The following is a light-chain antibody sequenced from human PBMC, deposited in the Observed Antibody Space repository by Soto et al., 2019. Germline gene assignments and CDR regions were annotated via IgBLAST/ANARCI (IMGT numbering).Light chain of an antibody. CDR3: QGRGDRLT. Sequence: EIVLTQSPATLSLSPGERATLSCRTSQSIRSYLAWYQQKPGQAPRLLIYDASNRASGIPARFSGSGSGTDFTLTISSLEAEDFAVYYCQGRGDRLTFGGATKVDIK. CDR2: DAS. V-gene: IGKV3-11*01. CDR1: QSIRSY. J-gene: IGKJ4*01.